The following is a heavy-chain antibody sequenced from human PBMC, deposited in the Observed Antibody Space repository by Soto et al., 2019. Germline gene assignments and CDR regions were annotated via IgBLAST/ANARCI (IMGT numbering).Heavy chain of an antibody. J-gene: IGHJ4*02. CDR2: ISYDGSNK. V-gene: IGHV3-30*03. CDR3: ASLPNVAGVAY. CDR1: GFTFSSYG. Sequence: GGSLRLSCAASGFTFSSYGMHWVRQAPGKGLEWVAVISYDGSNKYYADSVKGRFTISRDNSKNTLYLQMNSLRAEDTAVYYCASLPNVAGVAYWGQGTLVTVSS. D-gene: IGHD6-19*01.